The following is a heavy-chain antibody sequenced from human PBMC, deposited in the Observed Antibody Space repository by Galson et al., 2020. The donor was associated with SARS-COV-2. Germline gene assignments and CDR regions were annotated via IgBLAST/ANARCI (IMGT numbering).Heavy chain of an antibody. D-gene: IGHD5-12*01. J-gene: IGHJ4*02. Sequence: GGSLRLSCVVSGFDFSNYWMHWVRQRPGEGPVWVAHINTDGRRRTYADSVKGRFTISRDNAQKTLYLQMDSLRAEDAALYYCTGGYDYSHDYWGQGTLVTVSS. CDR2: INTDGRRR. CDR3: TGGYDYSHDY. CDR1: GFDFSNYW. V-gene: IGHV3-74*03.